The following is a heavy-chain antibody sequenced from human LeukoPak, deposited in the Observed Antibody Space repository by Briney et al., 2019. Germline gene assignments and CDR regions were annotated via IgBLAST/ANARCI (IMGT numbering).Heavy chain of an antibody. CDR1: EYTFTSSC. V-gene: IGHV5-51*01. CDR2: VFPCDYDT. D-gene: IGHD1-26*01. Sequence: AESLKISCQGSEYTFTSSCIGWVRQMPGKGLEWMGSVFPCDYDTRHLPSFEGQVTISADKAINTAYLQWSSLKASDTAMYYCARHRGAKDGSDIWGQGTTVTLAS. CDR3: ARHRGAKDGSDI. J-gene: IGHJ3*02.